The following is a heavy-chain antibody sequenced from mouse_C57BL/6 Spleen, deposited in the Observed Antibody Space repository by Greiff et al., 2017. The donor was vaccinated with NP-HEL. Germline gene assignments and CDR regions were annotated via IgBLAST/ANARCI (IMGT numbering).Heavy chain of an antibody. CDR3: ARSTAQAYYFDD. V-gene: IGHV1-26*01. Sequence: EVQLQQSGPELVKPGASVKISCKASGYTFTDYYMNWVKQSHGKSLEWIGDINPNNGGTSYNQKFKGKATLTVDKSSSTAYMELRSLTSEDSAVYYCARSTAQAYYFDDWGKGTTLTVSS. J-gene: IGHJ2*01. D-gene: IGHD3-2*02. CDR1: GYTFTDYY. CDR2: INPNNGGT.